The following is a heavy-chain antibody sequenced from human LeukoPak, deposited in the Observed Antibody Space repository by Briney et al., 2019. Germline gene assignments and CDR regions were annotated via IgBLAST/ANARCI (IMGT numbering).Heavy chain of an antibody. D-gene: IGHD6-13*01. J-gene: IGHJ5*02. CDR1: GGSISSGGYY. CDR2: IYYSGST. Sequence: SETLSLTCTVSGGSISSGGYYWSWIRQHPGKGLEWIGYIYYSGSTYYNPSLKSRVTISVDTSKNQFSLKLSSVTAADTAVYYCARLGRKQQPVPENWFDPWGQGTLVTVSS. CDR3: ARLGRKQQPVPENWFDP. V-gene: IGHV4-31*03.